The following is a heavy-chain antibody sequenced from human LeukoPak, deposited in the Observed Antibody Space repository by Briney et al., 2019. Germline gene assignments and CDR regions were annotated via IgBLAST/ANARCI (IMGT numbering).Heavy chain of an antibody. D-gene: IGHD4-23*01. Sequence: SETLSLTCSVSGGSTSGSYWNWIREPPGKGLEWIGYVSYSGSTNYNPSLKSRVTISVDTSKNQFSLKLSSVTAADTAVYYCARDPVELPYWFFDLWGRGTLVTVSS. V-gene: IGHV4-59*01. CDR1: GGSTSGSY. J-gene: IGHJ2*01. CDR2: VSYSGST. CDR3: ARDPVELPYWFFDL.